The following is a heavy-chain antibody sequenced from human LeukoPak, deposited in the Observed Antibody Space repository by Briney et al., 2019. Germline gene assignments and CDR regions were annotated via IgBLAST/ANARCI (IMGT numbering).Heavy chain of an antibody. Sequence: GGSLRLSCAASGFTFSSYSMNWVRQAPGKGLEWVSSISSSSSYIYYADSVKGRFTISRDNAKNSLYLQMNSLRAEDTAVYYCARDDGGFRCTNGVCYKRPLDAFDIWGQGTMVTVSS. CDR1: GFTFSSYS. CDR3: ARDDGGFRCTNGVCYKRPLDAFDI. CDR2: ISSSSSYI. V-gene: IGHV3-21*01. J-gene: IGHJ3*02. D-gene: IGHD2-8*01.